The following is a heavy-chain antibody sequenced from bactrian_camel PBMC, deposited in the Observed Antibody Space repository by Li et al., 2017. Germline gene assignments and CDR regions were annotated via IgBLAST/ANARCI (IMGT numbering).Heavy chain of an antibody. Sequence: HVQLVESGGGSVQAGGSLRLSCTASGFTVDGSDMGWYRQAPGNECELVATISADVTTYYLDSVKGRFTISLDNAKNTVYLQMNSLEHEDTAVYSCAADDGSGDLEDLGAPCLNAPHFPYWTQGTQVTV. CDR2: ISADVTT. CDR3: AADDGSGDLEDLGAPCLNAPHFPY. D-gene: IGHD6*01. CDR1: GFTVDGSD. V-gene: IGHV3S55*01. J-gene: IGHJ4*01.